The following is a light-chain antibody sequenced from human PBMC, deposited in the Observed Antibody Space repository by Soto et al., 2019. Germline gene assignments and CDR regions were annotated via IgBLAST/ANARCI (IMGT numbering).Light chain of an antibody. CDR1: QDVTSG. Sequence: DIQMTQSPSAVSASAGDRVTITCRASQDVTSGLAWYQQKPGKAPKLLINDAFTLQSGVPSRFSGSGSGTEFSLTISSLQPEDFATYYCHQANSFPFTFGPGTKVEI. CDR2: DAF. J-gene: IGKJ3*01. CDR3: HQANSFPFT. V-gene: IGKV1-12*02.